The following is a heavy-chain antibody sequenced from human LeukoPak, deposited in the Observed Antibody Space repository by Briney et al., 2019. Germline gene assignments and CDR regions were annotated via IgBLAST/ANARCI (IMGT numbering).Heavy chain of an antibody. CDR2: IYYSGST. D-gene: IGHD2-15*01. J-gene: IGHJ4*02. CDR3: ARQGYCSGGSCYKFFDY. Sequence: PSETLSLTCAVSGGSISNTNWWSWVRQPPGKGLEWIGSIYYSGSTYYNLSLKSRVTISVDTSNNQFSLKLSSVTAADTAVYYCARQGYCSGGSCYKFFDYWGQGTLVTVSS. CDR1: GGSISNTNW. V-gene: IGHV4-39*01.